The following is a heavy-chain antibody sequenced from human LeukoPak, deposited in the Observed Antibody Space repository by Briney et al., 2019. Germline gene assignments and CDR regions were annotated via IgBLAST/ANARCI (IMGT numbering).Heavy chain of an antibody. Sequence: SETLSLTCTVSGGSISSYYWSWIRQPPGKGLEWIGYIYYSGSTNYSPSLKSRVTISVDTSKNQFSLKLSSVTAADTAVYYCVRHLVRAVPAAPFQHWGQGTLVTVSS. D-gene: IGHD2-2*01. CDR3: VRHLVRAVPAAPFQH. CDR1: GGSISSYY. J-gene: IGHJ1*01. V-gene: IGHV4-59*08. CDR2: IYYSGST.